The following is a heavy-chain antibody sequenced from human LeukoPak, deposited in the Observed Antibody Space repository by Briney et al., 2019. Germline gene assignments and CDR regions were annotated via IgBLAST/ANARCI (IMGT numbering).Heavy chain of an antibody. Sequence: ASVKVSCKASGGTFSSYGISWVRQAPGQGLEWMGWISAYNGNTNYAQKLQGRVTMTTDTSTSTAYMELRSLRSDDTAVYYCARASDHILTGPPGGYWGQGTLVTVSS. CDR2: ISAYNGNT. V-gene: IGHV1-18*01. CDR1: GGTFSSYG. CDR3: ARASDHILTGPPGGY. D-gene: IGHD3-9*01. J-gene: IGHJ4*02.